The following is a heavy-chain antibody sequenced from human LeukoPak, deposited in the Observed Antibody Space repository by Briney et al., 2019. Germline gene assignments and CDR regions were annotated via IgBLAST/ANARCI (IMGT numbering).Heavy chain of an antibody. Sequence: SQTLSLTCTVSGGSISSGGYYWSWIRQHPGKGLEWIGYIYYSGSTYYNPSLKSRVTISVDTSKNQFSLKLSSVTAADTAVYYCARDRSRQLTQFDPWDQGTLVTVSS. D-gene: IGHD2-2*01. J-gene: IGHJ5*02. CDR3: ARDRSRQLTQFDP. V-gene: IGHV4-31*03. CDR2: IYYSGST. CDR1: GGSISSGGYY.